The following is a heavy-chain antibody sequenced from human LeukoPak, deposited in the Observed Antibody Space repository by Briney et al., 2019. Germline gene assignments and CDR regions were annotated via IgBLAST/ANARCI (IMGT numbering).Heavy chain of an antibody. CDR2: ISGSGGST. J-gene: IGHJ4*02. V-gene: IGHV3-23*01. D-gene: IGHD3-10*01. CDR3: AKDKGRSLWFGELLGSYFDY. Sequence: GGSLRLSCAASGFTFSSYAMSWVRQAPGKGLEWVSAISGSGGSTYYADSVKGRFTISRDNSKNTLYLQMNSLRAEDTAVYYCAKDKGRSLWFGELLGSYFDYWGQGTLVTVSS. CDR1: GFTFSSYA.